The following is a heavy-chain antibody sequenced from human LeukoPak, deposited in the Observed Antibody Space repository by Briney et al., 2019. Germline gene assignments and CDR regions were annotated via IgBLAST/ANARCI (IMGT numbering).Heavy chain of an antibody. J-gene: IGHJ4*02. V-gene: IGHV1-2*02. D-gene: IGHD1-26*01. CDR1: EYTVTGYY. Sequence: APVKVSCKASEYTVTGYYMHWLRQAAGQGLECRGWINPNSGGTNYAQKYQGRVSMIRDTSISTAYMELSRLRSDDTDVYYCALFSGSYPSSSFEFGLDYWGQGTLVTVSS. CDR2: INPNSGGT. CDR3: ALFSGSYPSSSFEFGLDY.